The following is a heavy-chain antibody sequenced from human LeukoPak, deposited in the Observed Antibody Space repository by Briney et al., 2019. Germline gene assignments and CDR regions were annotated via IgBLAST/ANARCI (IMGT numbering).Heavy chain of an antibody. Sequence: GGSLRLSCAASGFIFSSYWMHWVRQAPGKGLVLVSRIKSDGSTTTYLDSVKGRFTISRDNAKNTLYLQMNSLRAEDTAVYYCARGYYYDSSGPNIPFDYWGQGTLVTVSS. V-gene: IGHV3-74*03. CDR2: IKSDGSTT. J-gene: IGHJ4*02. CDR1: GFIFSSYW. CDR3: ARGYYYDSSGPNIPFDY. D-gene: IGHD3-22*01.